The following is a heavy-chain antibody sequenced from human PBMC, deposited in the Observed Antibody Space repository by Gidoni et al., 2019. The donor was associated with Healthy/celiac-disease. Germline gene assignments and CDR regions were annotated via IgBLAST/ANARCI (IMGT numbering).Heavy chain of an antibody. D-gene: IGHD2-21*01. J-gene: IGHJ4*02. V-gene: IGHV3-66*01. CDR1: GFTVSSNY. CDR3: ARDPASRVITEGY. CDR2: IYSGGSP. Sequence: EVQLVESGGGLVKPGGSLRLSCAASGFTVSSNYMSWVRQAPGKGLEWVSVIYSGGSPYYAASVKGRFTISRDNAKNTLYLQMNSLRAEDTAVYYCARDPASRVITEGYWGQGTLVTVSS.